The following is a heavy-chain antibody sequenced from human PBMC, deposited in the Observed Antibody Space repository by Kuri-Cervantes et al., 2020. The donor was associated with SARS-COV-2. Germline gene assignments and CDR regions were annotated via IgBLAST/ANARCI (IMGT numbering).Heavy chain of an antibody. Sequence: ETLSLTCAASGFTVSSNYMSWVRQAPGKGLEWVSVIYSGGSAYYADSVKGRFAISRDNFKNTLYLQMNSLRAEDTAVYYCARDSPTWIHTFDYWGQGTLVTVSS. V-gene: IGHV3-53*05. J-gene: IGHJ4*02. CDR2: IYSGGSA. CDR1: GFTVSSNY. D-gene: IGHD5-18*01. CDR3: ARDSPTWIHTFDY.